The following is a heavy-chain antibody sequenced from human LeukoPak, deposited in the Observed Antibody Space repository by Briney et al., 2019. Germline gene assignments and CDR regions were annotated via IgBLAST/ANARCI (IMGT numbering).Heavy chain of an antibody. J-gene: IGHJ3*01. CDR1: AFSFSKFA. CDR3: AKDPNGDCIGAFDF. V-gene: IGHV3-23*01. CDR2: ITANGGYT. D-gene: IGHD2-21*02. Sequence: GGSLRLSCAASAFSFSKFALIWVRQAPGKGLEWVSAITANGGYTLYADAVKGRFTVSRDNSKNTLYLQIDSLRPEDTAMYYCAKDPNGDCIGAFDFWGQGTMVTVSS.